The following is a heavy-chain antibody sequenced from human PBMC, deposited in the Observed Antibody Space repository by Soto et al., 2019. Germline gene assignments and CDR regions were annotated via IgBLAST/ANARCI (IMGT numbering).Heavy chain of an antibody. V-gene: IGHV3-23*01. CDR3: AKVRNEILGYCSGGSCYSAFDI. D-gene: IGHD2-15*01. CDR1: GFTFSSYA. J-gene: IGHJ3*02. Sequence: GGSLRLSCAASGFTFSSYAMSWVRQAPGKGLEWVSAISGSGGSTYYADSVKGRFTISRDNSKNTLYLQMNSLRAEDTAVYYCAKVRNEILGYCSGGSCYSAFDIWGQGTMVTVSS. CDR2: ISGSGGST.